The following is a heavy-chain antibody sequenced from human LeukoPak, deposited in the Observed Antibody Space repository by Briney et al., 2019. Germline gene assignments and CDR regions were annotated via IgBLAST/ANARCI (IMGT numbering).Heavy chain of an antibody. D-gene: IGHD3-22*01. CDR3: ARVRTKVVVIRGMDFDY. V-gene: IGHV4-34*01. J-gene: IGHJ4*02. Sequence: SETLSLTCAVYGGSFSGYYWSWIRQPPGKGLEWIGEINHSGSTNYNPSLKSRVTISVDTSKNQFSLKLSSVTAADRAVYYCARVRTKVVVIRGMDFDYWGQGTLVTVSS. CDR1: GGSFSGYY. CDR2: INHSGST.